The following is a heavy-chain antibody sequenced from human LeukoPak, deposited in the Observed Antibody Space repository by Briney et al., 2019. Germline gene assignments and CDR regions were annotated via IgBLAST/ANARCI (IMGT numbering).Heavy chain of an antibody. Sequence: PGASVKVPCKASGGTFSSYAISWVRQAPGQGLEWMGRIIPIFGIANYAQKFQGRVTITADKSTSTAYMELSSLRSEDTAVYYCARDCGGGSCQDYYYYGMDVWGQGTTVTVSS. CDR3: ARDCGGGSCQDYYYYGMDV. J-gene: IGHJ6*02. CDR2: IIPIFGIA. D-gene: IGHD2-15*01. CDR1: GGTFSSYA. V-gene: IGHV1-69*04.